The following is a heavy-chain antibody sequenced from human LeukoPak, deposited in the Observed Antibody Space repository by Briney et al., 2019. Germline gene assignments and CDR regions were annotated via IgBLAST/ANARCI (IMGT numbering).Heavy chain of an antibody. CDR1: GFTFSSYA. J-gene: IGHJ4*02. CDR2: ISGSGGST. Sequence: PGGSLRLSCAASGFTFSSYAMSWVRQAPGKGLEWVSGISGSGGSTYYADSVKGRFTISRDNSKNTLYLQMNSLRAEDTAVYYCAKDLGMIVVVITTAYFDYWGQGTLVTVSS. D-gene: IGHD3-22*01. CDR3: AKDLGMIVVVITTAYFDY. V-gene: IGHV3-23*01.